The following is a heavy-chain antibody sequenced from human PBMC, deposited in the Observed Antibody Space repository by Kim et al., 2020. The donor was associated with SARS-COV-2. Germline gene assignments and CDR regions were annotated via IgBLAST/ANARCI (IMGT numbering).Heavy chain of an antibody. CDR3: ARRAGYGGNSD. J-gene: IGHJ4*02. CDR2: T. V-gene: IGHV5-10-1*01. Sequence: TNYSPSFQGHVTISADKSISTAYLQWSSLKASDTAMYYCARRAGYGGNSDWGQGTLVTVSS. D-gene: IGHD2-21*02.